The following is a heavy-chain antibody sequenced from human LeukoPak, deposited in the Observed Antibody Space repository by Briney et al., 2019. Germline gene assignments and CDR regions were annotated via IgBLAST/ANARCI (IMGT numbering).Heavy chain of an antibody. CDR1: GFIFEDYA. D-gene: IGHD3-16*01. J-gene: IGHJ2*01. Sequence: GRSLRLSCAASGFIFEDYAMHWLRQAPGKGLEWVSGISWNSGSIGYADSVKGRFTISRDNAKSSLYLQMNSLRTEDTAFYYCTKDVFDFGGYFELWGRGTLVTVSS. CDR2: ISWNSGSI. CDR3: TKDVFDFGGYFEL. V-gene: IGHV3-9*01.